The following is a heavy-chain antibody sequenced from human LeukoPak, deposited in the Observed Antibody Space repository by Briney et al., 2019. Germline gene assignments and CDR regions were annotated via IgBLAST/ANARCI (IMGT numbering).Heavy chain of an antibody. Sequence: ASVKVSCKASGYTVTGYYMHWVRQAPGQGLEWMGWINPNSGGTNYAQKFQGRVTMTRDTSISTAYMELSRLRSDDTAVYYRARRGTYSSSWYTNWFDPWGQGTLVTVSS. CDR3: ARRGTYSSSWYTNWFDP. D-gene: IGHD6-13*01. V-gene: IGHV1-2*02. J-gene: IGHJ5*02. CDR2: INPNSGGT. CDR1: GYTVTGYY.